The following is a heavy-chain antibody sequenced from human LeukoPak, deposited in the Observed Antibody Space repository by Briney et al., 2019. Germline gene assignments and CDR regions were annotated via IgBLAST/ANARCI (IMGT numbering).Heavy chain of an antibody. CDR3: ARVTGLTTYDY. V-gene: IGHV4-59*01. CDR2: IYYSGST. D-gene: IGHD4-11*01. Sequence: SETLSLTCTVSGGSISSYYWSWIRQPPGKGLEWIGYIYYSGSTNYNPSLKSRVTISVDTSKNQFSLKLSSVTAADTAAYYCARVTGLTTYDYWGQGTLVTVSS. J-gene: IGHJ4*02. CDR1: GGSISSYY.